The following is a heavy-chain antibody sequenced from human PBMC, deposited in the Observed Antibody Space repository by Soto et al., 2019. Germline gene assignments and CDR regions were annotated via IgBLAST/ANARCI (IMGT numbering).Heavy chain of an antibody. CDR3: VRSYSSGWYNSFHP. CDR2: IHYSGST. CDR1: GASISSHY. Sequence: SETLSLTCTVSGASISSHYWSWVREPPGKGLEWMGYIHYSGSTRYDPSLTSRVDISLDPSKEHFSLSLRSVTAADTATYYCVRSYSSGWYNSFHPWGPGTQVTVSS. D-gene: IGHD6-19*01. V-gene: IGHV4-59*11. J-gene: IGHJ5*02.